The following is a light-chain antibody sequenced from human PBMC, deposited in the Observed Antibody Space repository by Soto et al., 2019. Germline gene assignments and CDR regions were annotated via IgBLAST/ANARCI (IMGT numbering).Light chain of an antibody. CDR3: QQYNDYSWT. J-gene: IGKJ1*01. CDR1: QGISSW. Sequence: DIQMTQSPSSVSASVGDRITITCRASQGISSWLAWYQQKPGKAPKLLIYAASSLQSGVPSRFSGSGSGTEFTLTISSLQPDDVAIYYCQQYNDYSWTFGQGTKVDI. V-gene: IGKV1D-16*01. CDR2: AAS.